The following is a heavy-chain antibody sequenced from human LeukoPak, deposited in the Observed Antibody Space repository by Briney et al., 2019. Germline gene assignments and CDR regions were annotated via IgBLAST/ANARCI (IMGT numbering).Heavy chain of an antibody. CDR1: GFTFSDYY. V-gene: IGHV3-11*04. CDR3: AKDRVDSGDYHYYFDY. Sequence: GGSLRLSCAASGFTFSDYYMSWIRQAPGKGLEWVSYISSSGSTIYYADSVKGRFTISRDNSKNTLYLQMNSLRAEDTAVYYCAKDRVDSGDYHYYFDYWGQGTLVTVSS. D-gene: IGHD4-17*01. CDR2: ISSSGSTI. J-gene: IGHJ4*02.